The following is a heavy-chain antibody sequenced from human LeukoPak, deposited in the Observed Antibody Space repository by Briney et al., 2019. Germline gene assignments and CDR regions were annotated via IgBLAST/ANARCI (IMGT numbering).Heavy chain of an antibody. CDR1: GFTFSSYS. Sequence: GDSLRLSCAVSGFTFSSYSMNWVRRSPGTELKSVSSISTSSSFIYPADLVTCRFTFSYHNAKNSTYLQMNSLRSEDTAVYYCARDGEGATINKNYFDYWGQGTLVTVSS. J-gene: IGHJ4*02. D-gene: IGHD5-12*01. V-gene: IGHV3-21*01. CDR3: ARDGEGATINKNYFDY. CDR2: ISTSSSFI.